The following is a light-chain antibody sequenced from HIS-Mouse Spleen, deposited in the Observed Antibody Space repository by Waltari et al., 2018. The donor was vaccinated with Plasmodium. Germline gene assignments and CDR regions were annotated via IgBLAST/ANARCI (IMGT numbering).Light chain of an antibody. J-gene: IGKJ1*01. V-gene: IGKV1-5*03. Sequence: DIQMTQSPSTLSASVGDRVTITCRASQSISSWLVWYQQKPGKAPKLLIAKASSLKSGVPSRFSGSGSGTEFTLTISSLQPDDFATYYCQQYNSYWTFGQGTKVEIK. CDR2: KAS. CDR3: QQYNSYWT. CDR1: QSISSW.